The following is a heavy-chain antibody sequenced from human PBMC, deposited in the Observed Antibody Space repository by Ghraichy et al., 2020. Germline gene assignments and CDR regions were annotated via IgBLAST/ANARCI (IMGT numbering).Heavy chain of an antibody. D-gene: IGHD1-26*01. Sequence: GGSLRLSCAASGFTFSSYWMSWVRQAPGKGLEWVANIKQDGSEKYYVDSVKGRFTISRDNAKNSLYLQMNSLRAEDTAVYYCARYSGSYYLGNWFDPWGQGTLVTVSS. CDR1: GFTFSSYW. J-gene: IGHJ5*02. V-gene: IGHV3-7*03. CDR3: ARYSGSYYLGNWFDP. CDR2: IKQDGSEK.